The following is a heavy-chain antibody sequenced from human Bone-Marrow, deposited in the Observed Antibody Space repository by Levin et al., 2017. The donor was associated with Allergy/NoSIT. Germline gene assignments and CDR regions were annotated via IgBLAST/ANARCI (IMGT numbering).Heavy chain of an antibody. Sequence: ASVKVSCAASGFRFSSYWMSWVRQAPGKGLEWVANIKRDGSQTLYVDAVKGRFTISRDNSNQSVYLQMNSLRVEDTARYFCVSGSGTFGIDDWGRGTLVTVSS. CDR1: GFRFSSYW. CDR3: VSGSGTFGIDD. J-gene: IGHJ4*02. CDR2: IKRDGSQT. V-gene: IGHV3-7*01. D-gene: IGHD1-26*01.